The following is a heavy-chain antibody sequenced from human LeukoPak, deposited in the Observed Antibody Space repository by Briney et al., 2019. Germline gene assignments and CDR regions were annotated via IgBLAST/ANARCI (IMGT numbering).Heavy chain of an antibody. D-gene: IGHD5-24*01. Sequence: SETLSLTCTVSGGSISSGSYYWSWIRQPPGKGLEWIGSIYHSGNTYYNPFLKSRVTISVDTSKNQFSLKLSSVTAADTAVYYCARGIPMATISLGFDYWGQGTLVTVSS. J-gene: IGHJ4*02. CDR1: GGSISSGSYY. CDR2: IYHSGNT. CDR3: ARGIPMATISLGFDY. V-gene: IGHV4-39*07.